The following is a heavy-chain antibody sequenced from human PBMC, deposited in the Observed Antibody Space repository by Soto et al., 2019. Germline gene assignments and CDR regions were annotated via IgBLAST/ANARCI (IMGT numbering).Heavy chain of an antibody. CDR3: VGGYPWVGFDY. D-gene: IGHD3-22*01. CDR2: IYHSGST. J-gene: IGHJ4*02. V-gene: IGHV4-30-2*01. Sequence: PSETLSLTCAVSGGSISSGGYSWSWIRQPPGKGLEWIGYIYHSGSTYYNPSLKSRVTISVGTSKNQFSLNLTSVTAADTAVYICVGGYPWVGFDYWGQGTLVTVS. CDR1: GGSISSGGYS.